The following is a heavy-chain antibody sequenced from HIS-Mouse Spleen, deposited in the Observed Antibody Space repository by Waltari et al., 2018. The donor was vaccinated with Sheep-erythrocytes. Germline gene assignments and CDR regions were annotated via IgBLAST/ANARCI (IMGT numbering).Heavy chain of an antibody. D-gene: IGHD3-9*01. Sequence: QVQLQQWGAGLLKPSETLSLTCAVYGGSFSGYYWSWISQPPGTGLAWIGESDHSGRTTSNPYLRSRVNRSVDPSKNQFSLKLSSVTAADTAVYYCARGGRRTGFDYWGQGTLVTVSS. CDR3: ARGGRRTGFDY. CDR2: SDHSGRT. J-gene: IGHJ4*02. CDR1: GGSFSGYY. V-gene: IGHV4-34*01.